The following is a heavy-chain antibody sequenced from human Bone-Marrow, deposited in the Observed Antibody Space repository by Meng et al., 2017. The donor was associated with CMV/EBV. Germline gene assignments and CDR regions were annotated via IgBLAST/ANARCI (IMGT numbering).Heavy chain of an antibody. CDR1: GFTFSNYR. J-gene: IGHJ1*01. V-gene: IGHV3-74*01. CDR3: ARDKFRGPVH. CDR2: TNSDGSNI. Sequence: GGSLRLSCAVSGFTFSNYRMHWVRQAPGKGLVWVSRTNSDGSNIIYADSVKGRFTISTDNAKNTLYQQMNSLRAEDTAVYYCARDKFRGPVHWGQGTLVTVSS.